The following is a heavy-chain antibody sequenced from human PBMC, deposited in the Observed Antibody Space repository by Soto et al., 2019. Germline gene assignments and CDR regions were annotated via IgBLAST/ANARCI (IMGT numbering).Heavy chain of an antibody. CDR3: ARDSGSGSYYKYYYYYGMDV. CDR2: IYTSGST. V-gene: IGHV4-4*07. CDR1: GSSPRGSA. D-gene: IGHD3-10*01. J-gene: IGHJ6*02. Sequence: ETRSRTCPFAGSSPRGSAWSFSSQRSGRGLGWIGRIYTSGSTNYNPSLKSRVTMSVDTSKNQFSLKLSSVTAADTAVYYCARDSGSGSYYKYYYYYGMDVWRQGNTV.